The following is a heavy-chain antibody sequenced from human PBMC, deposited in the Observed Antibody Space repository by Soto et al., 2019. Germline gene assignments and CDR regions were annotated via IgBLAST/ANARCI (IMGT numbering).Heavy chain of an antibody. Sequence: ASVKVSCKASGGTFSSYAISWVRQAPGQGLEWMGWINAGNGNTKYSQKFQGRVTITTDASTSTAYMELSSLRSEDTAVYYSARPTRYYYDSSGQSAWFDPWGQGTLVTVSS. J-gene: IGHJ5*02. CDR2: INAGNGNT. V-gene: IGHV1-69*05. CDR1: GGTFSSYA. CDR3: ARPTRYYYDSSGQSAWFDP. D-gene: IGHD3-22*01.